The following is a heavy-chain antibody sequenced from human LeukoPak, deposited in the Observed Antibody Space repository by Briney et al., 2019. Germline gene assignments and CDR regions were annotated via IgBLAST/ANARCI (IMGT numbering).Heavy chain of an antibody. D-gene: IGHD3-3*01. J-gene: IGHJ5*02. CDR1: GGSISRYY. CDR2: IYYSGST. Sequence: SETLSLTCTVSGGSISRYYGSWNRQPPGEGVEGVGYIYYSGSTNYNPSLKSRVTISVDTSKNEFSLKLSSVTAADTAVYYCASEGRYYDFWSGYYTRSHWFDPWGQGTLVTVSS. CDR3: ASEGRYYDFWSGYYTRSHWFDP. V-gene: IGHV4-59*01.